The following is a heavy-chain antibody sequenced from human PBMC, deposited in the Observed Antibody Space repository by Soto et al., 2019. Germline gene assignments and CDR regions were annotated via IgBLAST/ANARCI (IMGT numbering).Heavy chain of an antibody. CDR2: IYYSGST. D-gene: IGHD3-22*01. J-gene: IGHJ3*02. V-gene: IGHV4-31*03. CDR1: GGSISSGGYY. Sequence: QVQLQESGPGLVKPSQTLSLTCTVSGGSISSGGYYWSWIRQHPGKGLEWIGYIYYSGSTYYNPSLKSRVTISVDTSKNQFSLKLSSVTAADTAVYYCARVRQSGYYYDSSGYPRPDAFDIWGQGTMVTVSS. CDR3: ARVRQSGYYYDSSGYPRPDAFDI.